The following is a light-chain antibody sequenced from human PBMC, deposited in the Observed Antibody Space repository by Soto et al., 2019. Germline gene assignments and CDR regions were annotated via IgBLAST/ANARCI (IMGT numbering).Light chain of an antibody. CDR3: LQDSNFPLT. J-gene: IGKJ4*01. Sequence: AIQMTPSPSSLSASVGDRVTITCRASPDIGNDLAWYQQRPGKAPKLLIYAASSLQSGVPSRFSGSGSGTDFTLTISSLQPGDFATYYCLQDSNFPLTFGGGTKVEIK. CDR1: PDIGND. CDR2: AAS. V-gene: IGKV1-6*01.